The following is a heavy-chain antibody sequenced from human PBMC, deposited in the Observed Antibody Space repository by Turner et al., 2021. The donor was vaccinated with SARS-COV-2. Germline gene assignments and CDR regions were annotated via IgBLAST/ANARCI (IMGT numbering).Heavy chain of an antibody. D-gene: IGHD2-15*01. Sequence: QVQLVESGGGAVQPGRSLRLSCAASGFTFSSYGMHWVRQAPGKGLEGVAVISYDGSNKYYADSVKGRFTISRDNSKNTLYLQRNSLRAEDTAVYYAARGGVVAATAYDAFDIWGQGTMVTVSS. J-gene: IGHJ3*02. V-gene: IGHV3-30*03. CDR3: ARGGVVAATAYDAFDI. CDR2: ISYDGSNK. CDR1: GFTFSSYG.